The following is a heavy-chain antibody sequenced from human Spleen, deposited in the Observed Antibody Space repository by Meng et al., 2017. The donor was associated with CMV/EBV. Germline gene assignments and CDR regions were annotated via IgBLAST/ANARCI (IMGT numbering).Heavy chain of an antibody. CDR2: ISFDGRNK. D-gene: IGHD1-7*01. Sequence: GGSLRLSCAASGFTFNNYAMHWLRQAPGKGLEWVAVISFDGRNKHYADSVKGRFTISRDNSGNTLYLQMNSLNTNDPGVYYCARDGAAVLNYHWYFDQLGQGTLVTVSS. CDR1: GFTFNNYA. V-gene: IGHV3-30*04. CDR3: ARDGAAVLNYHWYFDQ. J-gene: IGHJ4*02.